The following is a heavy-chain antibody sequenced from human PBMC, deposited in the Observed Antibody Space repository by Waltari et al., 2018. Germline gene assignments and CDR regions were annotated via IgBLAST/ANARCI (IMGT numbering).Heavy chain of an antibody. CDR1: GFSFSNYW. CDR2: IEKDGSEK. V-gene: IGHV3-7*04. J-gene: IGHJ4*02. Sequence: EVHLVESGGGLVQPGGSLRLSCAASGFSFSNYWMNWVRQAPEKGLEWVAKIEKDGSEKNYVDSVKGRFTISRDNAKSSVYLQMNSLRAEDTAVYYCAGGSGWLPDSWGQGTLVTVSS. D-gene: IGHD6-19*01. CDR3: AGGSGWLPDS.